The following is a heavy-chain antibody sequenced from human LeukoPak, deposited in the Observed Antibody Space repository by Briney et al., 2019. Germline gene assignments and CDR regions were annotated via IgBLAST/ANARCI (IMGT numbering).Heavy chain of an antibody. V-gene: IGHV3-48*01. CDR3: ATDPATGTAATSLLAP. Sequence: GGSLRLSCAASGSTFSDYSMNWVRQAPGKGLEWVSYISSSSGTIFYADSVKGRFTISRDNAKNSLYLQMNSLRADDTAVYYCATDPATGTAATSLLAPWGQGTLVTVSS. CDR2: ISSSSGTI. J-gene: IGHJ5*02. D-gene: IGHD1-1*01. CDR1: GSTFSDYS.